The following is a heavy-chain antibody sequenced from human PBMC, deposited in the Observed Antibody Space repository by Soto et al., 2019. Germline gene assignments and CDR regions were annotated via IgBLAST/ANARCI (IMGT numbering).Heavy chain of an antibody. CDR2: INSDGSST. CDR3: ARGRGMVVTADISTGGAFDI. CDR1: GFTFSSYW. J-gene: IGHJ3*02. V-gene: IGHV3-74*01. Sequence: GGSLRLSCAASGFTFSSYWMHWVRQAPGKGLVWVSRINSDGSSTSYADSVKGRFTISRDNAKNTLYLQMNSPRAGDTAVYYCARGRGMVVTADISTGGAFDIWGQGTMVTVSS. D-gene: IGHD2-21*02.